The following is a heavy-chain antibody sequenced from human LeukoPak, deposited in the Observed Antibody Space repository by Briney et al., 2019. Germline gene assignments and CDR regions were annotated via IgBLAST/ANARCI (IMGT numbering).Heavy chain of an antibody. V-gene: IGHV3-69-1*01. Sequence: GGSLRLSCATSGFTFSNCGMSWVRQAPGKGLQWLSVIGGDGTTYYADSVKGRFTISRDNVQNSLYLQMNSLRADDTAMYYCARDRGYFDNWGQGTLVTVSS. CDR1: GFTFSNCG. J-gene: IGHJ4*02. CDR3: ARDRGYFDN. CDR2: IGGDGTT.